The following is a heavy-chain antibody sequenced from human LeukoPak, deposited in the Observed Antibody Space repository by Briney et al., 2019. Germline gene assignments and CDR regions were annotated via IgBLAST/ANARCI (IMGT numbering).Heavy chain of an antibody. Sequence: PGGSLRLSCAASGFTFSSYSMNWVRQAPSKGLEWVAVISYDGSNKYYADSVKGRFTISRDNSKNTLYLQMNSLRAEDTAVYYCAKERIAVAGGPFDYWGQGTLVTVSS. J-gene: IGHJ4*02. CDR3: AKERIAVAGGPFDY. CDR1: GFTFSSYS. CDR2: ISYDGSNK. V-gene: IGHV3-30*18. D-gene: IGHD6-19*01.